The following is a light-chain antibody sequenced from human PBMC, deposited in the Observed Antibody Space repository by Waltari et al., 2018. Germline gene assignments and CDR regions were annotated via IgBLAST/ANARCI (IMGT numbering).Light chain of an antibody. V-gene: IGKV3-20*01. CDR1: QSVGRT. CDR2: GAS. CDR3: QHYVRLPAT. J-gene: IGKJ1*01. Sequence: SCRARQSVGRTLAWYQQKTGQAPRLLIHGASNRATGIPDRFSGSGSGTEFSLTISRLDPEDFAVYYCQHYVRLPATFGQGTKVEMK.